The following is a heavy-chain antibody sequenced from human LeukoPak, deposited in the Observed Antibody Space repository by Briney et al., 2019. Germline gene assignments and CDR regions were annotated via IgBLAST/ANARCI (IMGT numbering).Heavy chain of an antibody. CDR2: MNPNSGNT. D-gene: IGHD3-10*01. J-gene: IGHJ3*02. CDR3: ARVVSYYYGSGSYSKVPPDAFDI. CDR1: GYTFTSFD. V-gene: IGHV1-8*01. Sequence: ASVKVSCKASGYTFTSFDMNWVRQATGQGLEWMGWMNPNSGNTGYAQKLQGRVTMTTDTSTSTAYMELRSLRSDDTAVYYCARVVSYYYGSGSYSKVPPDAFDIWGQGTMVTVSS.